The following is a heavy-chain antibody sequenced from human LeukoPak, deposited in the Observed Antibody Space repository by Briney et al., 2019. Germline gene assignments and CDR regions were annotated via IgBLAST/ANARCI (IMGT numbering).Heavy chain of an antibody. CDR3: TRAIAEMDYFDY. Sequence: PGGSLRLSCAASGFTFSGSAMHWVRQASGKGRECVGRIRSKANSYATAYAASVKGRFTISRDDSKSTAYLQMNSLKTEDTAVYYCTRAIAEMDYFDYWGQGTLVTVSS. D-gene: IGHD5-24*01. CDR1: GFTFSGSA. CDR2: IRSKANSYAT. V-gene: IGHV3-73*01. J-gene: IGHJ4*02.